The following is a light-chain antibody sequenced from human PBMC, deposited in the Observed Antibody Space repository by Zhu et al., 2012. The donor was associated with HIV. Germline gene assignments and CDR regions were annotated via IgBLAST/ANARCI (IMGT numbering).Light chain of an antibody. Sequence: EIVLTQSPGTLSLSPGERATLSCRASQSVSSSYLAWYQQKLGQAPRLLIYGASSRATGIPDRFSGSGSGTDFTLTISRLEPEDFAVYYCHQYLSSPETFGQGTKVEIK. CDR1: QSVSSSY. V-gene: IGKV3-20*01. J-gene: IGKJ1*01. CDR3: HQYLSSPET. CDR2: GAS.